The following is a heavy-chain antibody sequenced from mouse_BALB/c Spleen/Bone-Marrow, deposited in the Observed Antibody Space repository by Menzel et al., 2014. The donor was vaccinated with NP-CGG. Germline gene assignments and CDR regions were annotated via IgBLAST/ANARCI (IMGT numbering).Heavy chain of an antibody. V-gene: IGHV15-2*02. Sequence: VQLQESGSELRSPGSSVKLSCKDFDSEVFPIAYMCWARQKAEHGVGWIGGILPSIGRTIYGEKFEDKATLDADSVSNTAYLELNSRTSEDSAIYYCARRGQWWYFDVWGAGTTVTVSS. CDR3: ARRGQWWYFDV. J-gene: IGHJ1*01. CDR1: DSEVFPIAY. CDR2: ILPSIGRT. D-gene: IGHD3-3*01.